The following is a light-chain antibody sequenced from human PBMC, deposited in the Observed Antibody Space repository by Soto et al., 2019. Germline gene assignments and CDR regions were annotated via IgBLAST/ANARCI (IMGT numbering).Light chain of an antibody. CDR2: LNSDGSH. V-gene: IGLV4-69*01. CDR3: QTWGTGIPWV. J-gene: IGLJ3*02. CDR1: SGHSSYA. Sequence: QSVLTQSPSASASLGASVQLTCTLSSGHSSYAIAWHQQQPEKGPRYLMKLNSDGSHSKGDGIPDRFSGSSSGAERYLTISSLQSEDEADYYCQTWGTGIPWVFGGGTQLTVL.